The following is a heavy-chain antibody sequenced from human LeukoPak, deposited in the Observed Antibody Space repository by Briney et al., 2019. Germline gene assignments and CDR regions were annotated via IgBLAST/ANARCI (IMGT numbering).Heavy chain of an antibody. CDR1: GFTFISYD. Sequence: GGSLRLSCAASGFTFISYDIHWVRQAPGKGLQWVAVMSSDGSIKIYTDSVKGRFTISRDNFKNTLYLEKNSLRVDDTAVYYCARDLVSGAPDYLDSWGQGTLVTVSS. D-gene: IGHD1-26*01. CDR3: ARDLVSGAPDYLDS. J-gene: IGHJ4*02. V-gene: IGHV3-30-3*01. CDR2: MSSDGSIK.